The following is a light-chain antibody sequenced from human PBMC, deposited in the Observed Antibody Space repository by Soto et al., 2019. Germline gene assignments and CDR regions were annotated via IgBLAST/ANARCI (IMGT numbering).Light chain of an antibody. CDR1: QNIKDY. V-gene: IGKV3-15*01. Sequence: EIVMTQSPATLSMSPGERATLSCRASQNIKDYLAWFQQKPGQAPRLLIYGASTRATAIPARFSGSGSGTEFTLSISSLQSEDFVVYYCQQYNTWPRTFGQGTKVETK. CDR2: GAS. J-gene: IGKJ1*01. CDR3: QQYNTWPRT.